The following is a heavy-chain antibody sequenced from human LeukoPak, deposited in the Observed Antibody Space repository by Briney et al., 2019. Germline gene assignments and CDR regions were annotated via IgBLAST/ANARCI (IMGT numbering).Heavy chain of an antibody. Sequence: PSETLSLTCTVSGGSISSGGYYWSWIRQHPGKGLEWIGYIYYSGSTYYNPSLKSRITISVDTSKNQFSLKLSSVTAADTAVYYCAREGGPYRPLDYSGQGTLVTVAS. CDR2: IYYSGST. CDR1: GGSISSGGYY. CDR3: AREGGPYRPLDY. J-gene: IGHJ4*02. V-gene: IGHV4-31*03.